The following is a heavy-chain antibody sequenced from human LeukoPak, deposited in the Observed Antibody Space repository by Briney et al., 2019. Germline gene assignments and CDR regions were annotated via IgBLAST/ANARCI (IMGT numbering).Heavy chain of an antibody. V-gene: IGHV3-23*01. J-gene: IGHJ4*02. CDR3: AKEGDGYNTFDY. D-gene: IGHD5-24*01. Sequence: GGSLRLSCAASGFTFSSYAMSWVRQAPGKGLEWVSTISGSGGSAYYADSVKGRFTISRDNSENTLYLQMNSLRAEDTAVYYCAKEGDGYNTFDYWGQGTLVTVSS. CDR2: ISGSGGSA. CDR1: GFTFSSYA.